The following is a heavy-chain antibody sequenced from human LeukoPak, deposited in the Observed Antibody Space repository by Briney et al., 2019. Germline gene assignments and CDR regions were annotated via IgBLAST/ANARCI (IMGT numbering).Heavy chain of an antibody. CDR1: GFTFSSYA. CDR2: ISGSGGRT. CDR3: AKVIYRSVAEPSDY. J-gene: IGHJ4*02. D-gene: IGHD3-16*02. Sequence: AGSLRLSCAASGFTFSSYAMSWVRQAPGKGLEWVSGISGSGGRTYYADSVKGRFTISRDNSKNTLYRQMNSLTAEPPAAYYCAKVIYRSVAEPSDYWGQGTLVTVSS. V-gene: IGHV3-23*01.